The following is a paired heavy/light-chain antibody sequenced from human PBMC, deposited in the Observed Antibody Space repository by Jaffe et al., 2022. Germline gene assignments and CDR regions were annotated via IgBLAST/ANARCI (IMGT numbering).Light chain of an antibody. CDR3: QQYDNLPPT. CDR2: DAS. V-gene: IGKV1-33*01. Sequence: DIQMTQSPSSLSASVGDRVTITCQASQDISNYLNWYQQKPGKAPKLLIYDASNLETGVPSRFSGSGSGTDFTFTISSLQPEDIATYYCQQYDNLPPTFGQGTKVEIK. CDR1: QDISNY. J-gene: IGKJ1*01.
Heavy chain of an antibody. CDR1: GYTFTSYG. CDR3: ARSGSPASWQVVVAAVESFQH. D-gene: IGHD2-15*01. V-gene: IGHV1-18*01. J-gene: IGHJ1*01. Sequence: QVQLVQSGAEVKKPGASVKVSCKASGYTFTSYGISWVRQAPGQGLEWMGWISAYNGNTNYAQKLQGRVTMTTDTSTSTAYMELRSLRSDDTAVYYCARSGSPASWQVVVAAVESFQHWGQGTLVTVSS. CDR2: ISAYNGNT.